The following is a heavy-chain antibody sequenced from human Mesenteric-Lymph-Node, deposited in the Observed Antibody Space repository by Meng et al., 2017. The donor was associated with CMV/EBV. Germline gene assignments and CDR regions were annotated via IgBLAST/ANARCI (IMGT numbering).Heavy chain of an antibody. V-gene: IGHV1-18*04. Sequence: ASAKVSCKASGDYFASYSISWVRQAPGQGLEWRGRSSAYNGGTNYAQKFQGRVTMTRDTSISTAYMELSSLRSDDTAVYYCARNEDVSGNYGNALDIWGQGTMVTVSS. J-gene: IGHJ3*02. CDR2: SSAYNGGT. CDR1: GDYFASYS. CDR3: ARNEDVSGNYGNALDI. D-gene: IGHD1-26*01.